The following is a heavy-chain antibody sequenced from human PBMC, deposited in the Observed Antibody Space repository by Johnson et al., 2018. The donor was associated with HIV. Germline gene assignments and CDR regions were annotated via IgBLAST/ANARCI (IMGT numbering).Heavy chain of an antibody. Sequence: VQLVESGGGLVQPGRSLRLSCAASGFTVSSNEVSWVRQAPGKGLEWVSSISGGSTYYADSRKGRFTISRDNSKNTLHLQMNSLRAEDTAVYYCVKGVVGAEDVFDIWGLGTMVTVSS. CDR1: GFTVSSNE. V-gene: IGHV3-38-3*01. D-gene: IGHD1-26*01. CDR2: ISGGST. CDR3: VKGVVGAEDVFDI. J-gene: IGHJ3*02.